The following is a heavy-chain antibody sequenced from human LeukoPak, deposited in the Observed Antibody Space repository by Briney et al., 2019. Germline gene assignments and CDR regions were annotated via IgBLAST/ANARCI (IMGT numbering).Heavy chain of an antibody. CDR2: IIPIFGTA. J-gene: IGHJ4*02. Sequence: SVKVSCKASGGTFSSYAISWVRQAPGQGLEWMGRIIPIFGTANYAQKFQGRVTITTDESTSTAYMELSSLRSEDTAVYYCARVVLTGYYKQYYFDYWGQGTLVTVSS. CDR1: GGTFSSYA. V-gene: IGHV1-69*05. D-gene: IGHD3-9*01. CDR3: ARVVLTGYYKQYYFDY.